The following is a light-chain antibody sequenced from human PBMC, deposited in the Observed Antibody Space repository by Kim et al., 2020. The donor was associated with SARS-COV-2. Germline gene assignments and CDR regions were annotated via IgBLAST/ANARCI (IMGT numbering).Light chain of an antibody. CDR2: QDT. V-gene: IGLV3-1*01. J-gene: IGLJ2*01. CDR1: KLGDKY. CDR3: QAWDTTTVV. Sequence: SVSPGQTATITCSGDKLGDKYVCWYQQKPGQSPVVVISQDTQRPSGIPERFSGSNSGRTAALTISGTQTMDEADYYCQAWDTTTVVFGGGTQLTVL.